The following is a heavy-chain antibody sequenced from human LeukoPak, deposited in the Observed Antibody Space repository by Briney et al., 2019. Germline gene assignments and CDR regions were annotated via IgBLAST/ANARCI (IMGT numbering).Heavy chain of an antibody. CDR1: GGTFSSYA. V-gene: IGHV1-69*04. CDR2: IIPILGIA. J-gene: IGHJ4*02. CDR3: ARTTMIVGAYFDY. Sequence: ASVTVSCKASGGTFSSYAISWVRQAPGQGLEWMGRIIPILGIANYAQKFQGRVTITADKSTSTAYMELSSLRSEDTAVYYCARTTMIVGAYFDYWGQGTLVTVSS. D-gene: IGHD3-22*01.